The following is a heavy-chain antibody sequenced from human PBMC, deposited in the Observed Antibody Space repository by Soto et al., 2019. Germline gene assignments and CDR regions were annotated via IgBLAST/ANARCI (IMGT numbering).Heavy chain of an antibody. CDR1: GFTFTDYW. V-gene: IGHV3-7*01. J-gene: IGHJ4*02. CDR2: LRQDGGLK. CDR3: ARDLPSGYFDY. Sequence: EVQLVESGGGLVQPGGSLRLSCAASGFTFTDYWMTWVRQAPGKGLEWVANLRQDGGLKNYVDSVKGRFTISRDNANDLVFLQMSSLRADDTAVYYCARDLPSGYFDYWGQGTLVTVSS.